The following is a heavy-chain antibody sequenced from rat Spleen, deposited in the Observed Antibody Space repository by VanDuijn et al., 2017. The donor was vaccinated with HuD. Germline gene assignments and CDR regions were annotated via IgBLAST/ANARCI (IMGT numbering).Heavy chain of an antibody. CDR1: GFTFSHYG. CDR3: ARHGSRSPFFYVLDA. V-gene: IGHV5-19*01. CDR2: ISLSGGST. J-gene: IGHJ4*01. Sequence: EVQLVESGGGLVQPGRSLKLSCAASGFTFSHYGMHWIRQAPTKGLEWVASISLSGGSTSYRDSVKGRFTISRDNVKSTLYLQMDGLRSEDTATYYGARHGSRSPFFYVLDAWGQGSSVTVSS. D-gene: IGHD3-8*01.